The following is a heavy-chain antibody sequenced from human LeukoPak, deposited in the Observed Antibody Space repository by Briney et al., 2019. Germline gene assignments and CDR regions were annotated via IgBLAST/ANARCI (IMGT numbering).Heavy chain of an antibody. J-gene: IGHJ4*02. CDR1: GGSISSYY. CDR2: IYYSGST. Sequence: SETLSLTCTVSGGSISSYYWSWXXQPPGKGLEWIGYIYYSGSTNYNPSLKSRVSISVDTSKNQFSLKLSSVTAADTAVYYCARKVVVAATFDCWGQGTLVTVSS. V-gene: IGHV4-59*08. D-gene: IGHD2-15*01. CDR3: ARKVVVAATFDC.